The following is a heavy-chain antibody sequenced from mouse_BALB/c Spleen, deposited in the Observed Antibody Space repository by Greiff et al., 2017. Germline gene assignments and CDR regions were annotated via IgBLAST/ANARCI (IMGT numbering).Heavy chain of an antibody. CDR2: INPSTGYT. Sequence: QVQLKESGAELAKPGASVKMSCKASGYTFTSYWMHWVKQRPGQGLEWIGYINPSTGYTEYNQKFKDKATLTADKSSSTAYMQLSSLTSEDSAVYYCARSPLTTVVATDAMDYWGQGTSVTVSS. J-gene: IGHJ4*01. CDR3: ARSPLTTVVATDAMDY. CDR1: GYTFTSYW. V-gene: IGHV1-7*01. D-gene: IGHD1-1*01.